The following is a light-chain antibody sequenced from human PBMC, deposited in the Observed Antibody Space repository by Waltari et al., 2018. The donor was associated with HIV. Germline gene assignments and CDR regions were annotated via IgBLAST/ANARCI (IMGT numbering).Light chain of an antibody. CDR1: DIGSQS. Sequence: YVLTPPPSVPVAPGQTARITCGGHDIGSQSVQWYQQKPGQAPVLVVYDDRDRPSGIPERFSGSNFGSTATLTISRVEAGDEADYYCQVWHRDSEHYVFGTGTKVTVL. CDR2: DDR. V-gene: IGLV3-21*02. CDR3: QVWHRDSEHYV. J-gene: IGLJ1*01.